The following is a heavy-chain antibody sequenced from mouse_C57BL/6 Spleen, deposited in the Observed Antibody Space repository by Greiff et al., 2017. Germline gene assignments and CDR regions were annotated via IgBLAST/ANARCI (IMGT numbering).Heavy chain of an antibody. Sequence: QVQLQQPGAELVKPGASVKMSCKASGYTFTSYWITWVKQRPGQGLEWIGDIYPGSGSTNYNEKFKSKATLTVDTSSSTAYMQLSSLTSEDSAVYYCARSVNFYYDYDGFAYWGQGTLVTVSA. CDR1: GYTFTSYW. CDR3: ARSVNFYYDYDGFAY. V-gene: IGHV1-55*01. D-gene: IGHD2-4*01. CDR2: IYPGSGST. J-gene: IGHJ3*01.